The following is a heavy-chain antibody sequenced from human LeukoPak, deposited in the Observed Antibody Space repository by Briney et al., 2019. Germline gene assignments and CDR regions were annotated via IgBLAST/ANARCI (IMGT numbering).Heavy chain of an antibody. D-gene: IGHD1/OR15-1a*01. Sequence: ASVKVSCKASGYTFTSYDINWVRQATGQGLEWMGWMNPNSGNAGYAQKSQGRVTMTRNTSISTAYMELSSLRSEDTAVYYCARSGTMAAARRSNWFDPWGQGTLVTVSS. CDR2: MNPNSGNA. V-gene: IGHV1-8*01. J-gene: IGHJ5*02. CDR1: GYTFTSYD. CDR3: ARSGTMAAARRSNWFDP.